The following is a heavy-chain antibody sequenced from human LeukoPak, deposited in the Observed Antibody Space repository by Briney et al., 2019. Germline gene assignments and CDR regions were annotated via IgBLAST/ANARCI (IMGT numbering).Heavy chain of an antibody. CDR2: ISSSGSTI. J-gene: IGHJ6*04. CDR3: AELGITMIGGV. D-gene: IGHD3-10*02. CDR1: GFIFSHYG. V-gene: IGHV3-48*04. Sequence: GGSLRLSCAASGFIFSHYGMNWVRQAPGKGLEWVSYISSSGSTIYYADSVKGRFTISRDNAKNSLYLQMNSLRAEDTAVYYCAELGITMIGGVWGKGTTVTISS.